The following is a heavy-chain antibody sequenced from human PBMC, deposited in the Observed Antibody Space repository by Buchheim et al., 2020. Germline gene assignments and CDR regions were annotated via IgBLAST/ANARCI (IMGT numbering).Heavy chain of an antibody. CDR3: AKASSAGNYYYGMDV. CDR2: IYHHGST. V-gene: IGHV4-4*02. D-gene: IGHD6-13*01. Sequence: QVQLQESGPGLVKPSGTLSLTCAVSGGSISGDNWWSWVRQTPEKGLEWIGEIYHHGSTNYNPSLESRVTISVDQSQNQFSPKVNSVTAADTAVYYCAKASSAGNYYYGMDVWGQGTT. CDR1: GGSISGDNW. J-gene: IGHJ6*02.